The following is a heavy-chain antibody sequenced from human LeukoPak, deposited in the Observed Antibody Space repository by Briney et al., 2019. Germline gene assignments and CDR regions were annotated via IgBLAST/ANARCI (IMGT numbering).Heavy chain of an antibody. V-gene: IGHV3-23*01. Sequence: QPGAYLRLYCTASGFTFSSNAMNWVRQAQGKGLEWVSAISGSGGSTNYADSVKGRFTISRDNSKNTLFLQMNNLRADDTAVYYCAKGRWELLRLPFYYWGQGTLVTVCS. CDR2: ISGSGGST. CDR3: AKGRWELLRLPFYY. D-gene: IGHD1-26*01. J-gene: IGHJ4*02. CDR1: GFTFSSNA.